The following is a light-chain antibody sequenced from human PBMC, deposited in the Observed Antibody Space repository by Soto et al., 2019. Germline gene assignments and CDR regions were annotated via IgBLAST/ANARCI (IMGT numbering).Light chain of an antibody. CDR2: GAS. Sequence: EIVLTQSPGTLSLSPGERATLSCRASQSVSSSYLAWYQQKPGQAPRLLIYGASSRATGIPDRFSCSGSGTDFTFTISRLEPEDFSVYYCQQSGTFGQGTKVEIK. CDR1: QSVSSSY. J-gene: IGKJ1*01. V-gene: IGKV3-20*01. CDR3: QQSGT.